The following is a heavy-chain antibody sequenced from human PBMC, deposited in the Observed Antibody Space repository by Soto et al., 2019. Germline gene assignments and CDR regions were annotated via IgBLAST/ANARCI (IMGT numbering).Heavy chain of an antibody. CDR1: GGSISSSSYY. D-gene: IGHD5-12*01. CDR2: IYYSGST. Sequence: QLQLQESGPGLVKPSETLSLTCTVSGGSISSSSYYWGWIRQPPGKGLEWIGSIYYSGSTYYNPSLKSRVTISVDTPKNQFSLKLSSVTAADTAVYYCARGSRWLQLGYWGQGTLVTVSS. V-gene: IGHV4-39*01. J-gene: IGHJ4*02. CDR3: ARGSRWLQLGY.